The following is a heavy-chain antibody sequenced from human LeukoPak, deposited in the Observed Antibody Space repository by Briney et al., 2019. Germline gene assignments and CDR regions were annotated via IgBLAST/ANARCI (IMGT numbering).Heavy chain of an antibody. V-gene: IGHV3-48*01. J-gene: IGHJ4*02. Sequence: PGGSLRLSCAASGFTFSSYSMNWVRQAPGKGLEWVSYISSSSSTIYYADSVKGRFTISRDNAKNSLYLQMNSLRAEDTAVYYCARGGVSLVVVAATEIDYWGQGTLVTVSS. CDR2: ISSSSSTI. D-gene: IGHD2-15*01. CDR3: ARGGVSLVVVAATEIDY. CDR1: GFTFSSYS.